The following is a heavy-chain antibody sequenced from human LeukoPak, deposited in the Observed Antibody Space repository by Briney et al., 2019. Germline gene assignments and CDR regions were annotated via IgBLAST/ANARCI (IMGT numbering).Heavy chain of an antibody. J-gene: IGHJ4*02. V-gene: IGHV4-34*01. CDR3: ARDPRIGVDY. CDR2: INHSGST. Sequence: SLRLSCVASGFTFSSYGMHWVRQAPGKGLEWIGEINHSGSTNYNPSLKSRVTISVDTSKNQFSLKLSSVTAADTAVYYCARDPRIGVDYWGQGTLVTVSS. CDR1: GFTFSSYG.